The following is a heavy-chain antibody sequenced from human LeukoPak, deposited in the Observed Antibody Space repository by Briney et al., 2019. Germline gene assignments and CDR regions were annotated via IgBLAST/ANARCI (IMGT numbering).Heavy chain of an antibody. J-gene: IGHJ4*02. D-gene: IGHD6-19*01. CDR1: GGSISSYY. Sequence: SETLSLTCTVSGGSISSYYWSWIRQPPGKGLEGIGYIYYSGSTNYNPSLKSRVTISVDTSKNQFSLKLSSVTAADTAVYYCARGQGIAVAGYDYWGQGTLVTVSS. V-gene: IGHV4-59*01. CDR3: ARGQGIAVAGYDY. CDR2: IYYSGST.